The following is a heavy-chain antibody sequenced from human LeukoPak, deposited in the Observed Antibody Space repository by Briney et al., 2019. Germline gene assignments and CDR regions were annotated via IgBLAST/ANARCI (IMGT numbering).Heavy chain of an antibody. J-gene: IGHJ3*02. Sequence: PGGSLRLSCAVSGLTFSNAWMNWVRQAPGKGLEWVGRVLSRAGGGTIDYAAPVKGRFTILRDDSKNIAYLQMDSLKTEDTAVYYCTRAPGGMIVVVSDAFDIWGQGTMVTVSS. CDR2: VLSRAGGGTI. CDR3: TRAPGGMIVVVSDAFDI. D-gene: IGHD3-22*01. CDR1: GLTFSNAW. V-gene: IGHV3-15*07.